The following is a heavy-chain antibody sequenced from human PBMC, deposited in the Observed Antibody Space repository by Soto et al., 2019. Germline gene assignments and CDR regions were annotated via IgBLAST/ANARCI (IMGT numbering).Heavy chain of an antibody. CDR1: GASISSYY. CDR3: SYGDSPGPIDH. V-gene: IGHV4-59*01. Sequence: SETLSLTCSVSGASISSYYWSWFRQAPGKGLEYIGYIHNGERTSYNPSLESRVTISADTSKNQFSLRLSSVTAADTATYYCSYGDSPGPIDHWGQGTLVTVSS. J-gene: IGHJ4*02. CDR2: IHNGERT. D-gene: IGHD4-17*01.